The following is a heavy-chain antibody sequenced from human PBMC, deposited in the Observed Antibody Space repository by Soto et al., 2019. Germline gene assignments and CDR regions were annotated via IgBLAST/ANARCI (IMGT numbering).Heavy chain of an antibody. J-gene: IGHJ4*02. CDR2: IKSKTDGGTT. V-gene: IGHV3-15*01. CDR1: GFTFSSAW. CDR3: TIPAGWELSFDY. D-gene: IGHD1-26*01. Sequence: PGGSLRLSCAASGFTFSSAWMSWVRQAPGKGLEWVGRIKSKTDGGTTDYAAPVKGRFTISRDDSKNTLYLQMNSLKTEDTAVYYCTIPAGWELSFDYWGQGTLVTVPQ.